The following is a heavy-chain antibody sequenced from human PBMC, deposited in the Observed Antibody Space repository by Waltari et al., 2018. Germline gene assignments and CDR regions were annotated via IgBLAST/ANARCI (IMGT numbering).Heavy chain of an antibody. CDR2: VDPEDGET. J-gene: IGHJ4*02. D-gene: IGHD5-12*01. CDR1: GYTFTDYY. CDR3: ATSPGYSGKRRRVYYFDY. Sequence: EVQLVQSGAEVKKPGATVKISCKVSGYTFTDYYMHWVQQAPGKGLEWMGLVDPEDGETIYAEKFQGRVTITADTSTDTAYMELSSLRSEDTAVYYCATSPGYSGKRRRVYYFDYWAREPWSPSPQ. V-gene: IGHV1-69-2*01.